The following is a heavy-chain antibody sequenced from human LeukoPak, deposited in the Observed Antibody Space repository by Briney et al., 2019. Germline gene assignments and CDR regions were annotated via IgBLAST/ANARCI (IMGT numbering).Heavy chain of an antibody. J-gene: IGHJ4*02. D-gene: IGHD4-23*01. CDR3: ATLDYGGNSPFDY. V-gene: IGHV4-59*08. CDR2: IYYSGST. Sequence: KPSETLSLTCTVSGGSISSYYWSWIRQPPGKGLEWIGYIYYSGSTNYNPSLKSRVTISVDTSKNQFFLKLSSVTAADTAVYYCATLDYGGNSPFDYWGQGTLVTVSS. CDR1: GGSISSYY.